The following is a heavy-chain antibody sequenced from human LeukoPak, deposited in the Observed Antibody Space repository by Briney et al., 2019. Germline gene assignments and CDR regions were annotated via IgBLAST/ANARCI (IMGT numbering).Heavy chain of an antibody. D-gene: IGHD3-22*01. J-gene: IGHJ1*01. Sequence: PGGSLRLSCAASGFTFSSYAMSWVRQAPGRGLEWVSSIPTSGGSTSYADSVRGRFTISRDNSKNTLYLQMNSLRAEDTALYYCVCYDNAAEYFHYWGQGTLVTVSS. CDR2: IPTSGGST. CDR3: VCYDNAAEYFHY. CDR1: GFTFSSYA. V-gene: IGHV3-23*01.